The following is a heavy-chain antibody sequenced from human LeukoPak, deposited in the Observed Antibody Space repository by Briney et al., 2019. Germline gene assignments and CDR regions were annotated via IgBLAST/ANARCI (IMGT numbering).Heavy chain of an antibody. J-gene: IGHJ4*02. V-gene: IGHV3-48*03. Sequence: GGSLRLCCAASGFTFSSYEMNWVRQAAGKGLEWVSYISSSGSTIYYADSVKGRFTISRDNAKNSLYLQMNSLRAEDTAVYYCVRYNWNDGLGWGQGTLVAVSS. D-gene: IGHD1-1*01. CDR2: ISSSGSTI. CDR1: GFTFSSYE. CDR3: VRYNWNDGLG.